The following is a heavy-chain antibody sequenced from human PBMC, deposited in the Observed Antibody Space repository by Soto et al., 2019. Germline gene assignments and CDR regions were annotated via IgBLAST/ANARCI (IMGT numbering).Heavy chain of an antibody. J-gene: IGHJ4*02. CDR2: IYYRGST. CDR1: GGSISTGGYY. Sequence: QVQLQESGPGLVKPSQTLSLTCTVSGGSISTGGYYWTWIRQHPGKGLEWIGYIYYRGSTYYNPSLEVRVTISVDTSKNQFSLKLSSVTAADTAVYYCARGLSVILFDNRGQGTLVTVSS. V-gene: IGHV4-31*03. CDR3: ARGLSVILFDN. D-gene: IGHD2-21*01.